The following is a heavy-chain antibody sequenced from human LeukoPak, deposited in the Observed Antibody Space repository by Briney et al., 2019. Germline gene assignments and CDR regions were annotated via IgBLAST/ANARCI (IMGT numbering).Heavy chain of an antibody. V-gene: IGHV3-23*01. J-gene: IGHJ4*02. CDR1: GFDLSAYA. CDR2: ISGSGGST. CDR3: AKVVDCSGGSCPFDY. Sequence: GGSLRLSCVVSGFDLSAYAMSWVRQAPGKGLEWVSSISGSGGSTYSADSVKGRFTISRDNSKNTLYLQMNSLRAEDTAVYYCAKVVDCSGGSCPFDYWGQGTLVTVSS. D-gene: IGHD2-15*01.